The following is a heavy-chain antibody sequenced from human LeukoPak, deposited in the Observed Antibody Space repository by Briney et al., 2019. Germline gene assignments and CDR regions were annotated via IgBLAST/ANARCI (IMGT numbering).Heavy chain of an antibody. V-gene: IGHV3-53*01. J-gene: IGHJ4*02. CDR2: IYSGGST. D-gene: IGHD3-22*01. CDR1: GFTVSSNY. Sequence: GGSLRLSCAASGFTVSSNYMSWVRQAPGKGLEWVSVIYSGGSTYYADSVKGRFTISRDISKNTLYLQMNGLRAEDTAVYYCAREVRGYYFDYWGQGTLVTVSS. CDR3: AREVRGYYFDY.